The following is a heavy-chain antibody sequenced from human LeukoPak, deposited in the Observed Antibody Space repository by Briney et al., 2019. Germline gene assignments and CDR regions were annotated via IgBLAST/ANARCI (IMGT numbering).Heavy chain of an antibody. V-gene: IGHV1-46*01. CDR2: INPSGGST. Sequence: ASVKVSCKASGYTFTSYYMHWVRQAPGQGLEWMGIINPSGGSTSYAQKFQGRVTMTRDTSTSTVYMELSSLRSDDTAVYFCARGRAVAPSGYWGQGTLVTVSS. CDR3: ARGRAVAPSGY. J-gene: IGHJ4*02. D-gene: IGHD6-19*01. CDR1: GYTFTSYY.